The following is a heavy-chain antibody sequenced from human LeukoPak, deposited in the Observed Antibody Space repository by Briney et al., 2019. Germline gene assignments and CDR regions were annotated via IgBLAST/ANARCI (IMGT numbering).Heavy chain of an antibody. Sequence: GGSLRLSCAASGFTFSSYEMNWVRQAPGKGLEWVSYISSSGSTIYYADSVKGRFTISRDNAKNSLYLQMNSLRAEDTAVYYCARDQVIAATIWGQGTMVTVSS. CDR2: ISSSGSTI. CDR1: GFTFSSYE. V-gene: IGHV3-48*03. CDR3: ARDQVIAATI. D-gene: IGHD2-15*01. J-gene: IGHJ3*02.